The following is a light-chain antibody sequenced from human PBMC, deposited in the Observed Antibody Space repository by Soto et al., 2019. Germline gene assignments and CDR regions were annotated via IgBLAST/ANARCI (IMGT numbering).Light chain of an antibody. CDR1: QSVSSY. J-gene: IGKJ1*01. CDR3: QQRSNSWT. Sequence: EIVLTQSPGTLSLSPGDTATLSCRASQSVSSYLAWYQQKPGQAPRLLIYDASNRATGIPARFSGSGSGTDFTLTISSLEPEDFAVYYCQQRSNSWTFGQGTKVEIK. V-gene: IGKV3-11*01. CDR2: DAS.